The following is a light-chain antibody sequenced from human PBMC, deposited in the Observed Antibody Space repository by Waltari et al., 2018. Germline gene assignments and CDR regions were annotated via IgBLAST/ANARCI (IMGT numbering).Light chain of an antibody. CDR3: QQTYGSPPT. V-gene: IGKV1-39*01. CDR1: QSISTY. CDR2: ASS. Sequence: DIQMTQSPSSLSASVGDRVTITCRASQSISTYLHWYQQKPGKAPKLLVYASSNFQTGVSSRFSGSGSGTDFTLTISSLEPEDFATYYCQQTYGSPPTFGPGTKVAI. J-gene: IGKJ3*01.